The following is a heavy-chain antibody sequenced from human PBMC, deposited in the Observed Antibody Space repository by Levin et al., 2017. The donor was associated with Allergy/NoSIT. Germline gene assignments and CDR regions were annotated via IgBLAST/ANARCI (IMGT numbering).Heavy chain of an antibody. CDR2: IYYSGST. V-gene: IGHV4-39*01. CDR1: GGSISSSSYY. CDR3: ARQGWRRPAPHPGNFDY. J-gene: IGHJ4*02. D-gene: IGHD2-2*01. Sequence: SQTLSLTCTVSGGSISSSSYYWGWIRQPPGKGLEWIGSIYYSGSTYYNPSLKSRVTISVDTSKNQFSLKLSSVTAADTAVYYCARQGWRRPAPHPGNFDYWGQGTLVTVSS.